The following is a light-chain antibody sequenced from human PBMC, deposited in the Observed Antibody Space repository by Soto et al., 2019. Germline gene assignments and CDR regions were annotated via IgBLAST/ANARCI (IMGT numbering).Light chain of an antibody. V-gene: IGKV3-20*01. CDR1: QSVSSNY. Sequence: EIVLTQSPGTLSLSPGERATLSCRASQSVSSNYLAWYQQKPGQAPRLLIYRASSRATGIPDTFSGSWSATDFTLTISGLQPEYFAVYYFHQYCTSPFTFGPVTNVHLK. CDR2: RAS. J-gene: IGKJ3*01. CDR3: HQYCTSPFT.